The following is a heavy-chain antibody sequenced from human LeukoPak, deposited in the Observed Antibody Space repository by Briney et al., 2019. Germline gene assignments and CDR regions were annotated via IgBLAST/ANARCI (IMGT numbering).Heavy chain of an antibody. CDR3: AREYYDILTGYSTRHFDY. Sequence: ETLSLTCPVSGGSITSYYWSWIRQPPGKGLEWIGYIYYSGSTSYNPSLKSRVTISVDTSKNQFSLKLSSVTAADTAVYYCAREYYDILTGYSTRHFDYWGQGTLVTVSS. J-gene: IGHJ4*02. CDR1: GGSITSYY. CDR2: IYYSGST. D-gene: IGHD3-9*01. V-gene: IGHV4-59*01.